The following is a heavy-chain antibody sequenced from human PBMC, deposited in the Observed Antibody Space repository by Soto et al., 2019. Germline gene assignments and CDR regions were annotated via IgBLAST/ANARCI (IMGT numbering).Heavy chain of an antibody. Sequence: GASVKVSCKASGYTFTSYYMHCVRQAPGQGLEWMGIINPSGGSTSYAQKFQGRVTMTRDTSTSTVYMELSSLRSEDTAVYYCARGNPPDIVLMVYAMEYWGQGTLVTVSS. CDR3: ARGNPPDIVLMVYAMEY. D-gene: IGHD2-8*01. CDR1: GYTFTSYY. V-gene: IGHV1-46*01. CDR2: INPSGGST. J-gene: IGHJ4*02.